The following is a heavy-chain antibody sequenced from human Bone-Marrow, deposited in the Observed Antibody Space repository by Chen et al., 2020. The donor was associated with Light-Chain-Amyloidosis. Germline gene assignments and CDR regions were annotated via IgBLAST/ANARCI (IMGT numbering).Heavy chain of an antibody. Sequence: QVQLQESGPGLVKPSETLSLTCTVSGGSISSYYWSWIRQPPGKGLEWIGYIYYSGSTNYNPSLKSRVTISVDTSKNQFSLRLSSVTAADTAVYYCAIGREKMASAILIAARPVNWFDPWGQGTLVTVSS. CDR2: IYYSGST. CDR3: AIGREKMASAILIAARPVNWFDP. J-gene: IGHJ5*02. D-gene: IGHD6-6*01. CDR1: GGSISSYY. V-gene: IGHV4-59*01.